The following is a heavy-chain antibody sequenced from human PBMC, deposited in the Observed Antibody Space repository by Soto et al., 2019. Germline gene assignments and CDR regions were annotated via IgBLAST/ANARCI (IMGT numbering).Heavy chain of an antibody. V-gene: IGHV3-23*01. CDR1: GFTFSSYA. Sequence: EVQLLESGGGLVQPGGSLRLSCAASGFTFSSYAMSWVRQAPGKGLEWVSAISGSGGSTYYADSVKGRFTISRDNSKNTLYLQMNSLRAEDTAVYYCATISGSYYAAPDYWGQGTLVTVSS. J-gene: IGHJ4*02. CDR2: ISGSGGST. CDR3: ATISGSYYAAPDY. D-gene: IGHD1-26*01.